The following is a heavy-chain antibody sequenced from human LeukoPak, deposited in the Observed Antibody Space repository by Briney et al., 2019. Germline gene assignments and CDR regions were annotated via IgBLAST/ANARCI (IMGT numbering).Heavy chain of an antibody. CDR1: GGPISSGNYY. V-gene: IGHV4-30-4*01. CDR2: IFYLGNT. Sequence: ASETLSLTCTVSGGPISSGNYYWSWIRQPPGKGLEWIGYIFYLGNTYYTPSLKSRVTISVDTSKNQFSLKLSSETAADTAVYYCARKYPDHWFDPWGQGTLVTVSS. D-gene: IGHD6-6*01. J-gene: IGHJ5*02. CDR3: ARKYPDHWFDP.